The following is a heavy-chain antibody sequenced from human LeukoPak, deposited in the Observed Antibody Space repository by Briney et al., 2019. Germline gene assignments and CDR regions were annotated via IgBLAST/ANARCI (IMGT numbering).Heavy chain of an antibody. D-gene: IGHD1-1*01. CDR2: ISGSGTGA. V-gene: IGHV3-23*01. J-gene: IGHJ4*02. CDR1: GFTFSSSA. Sequence: PGGSLRLSCAASGFTFSSSAMSWVRQAPGKGLYWVSAISGSGTGAYYADSVKGRFTMSRDNSKNTLYLQMNSLRAEATAVYYCAKEGGTGTRFDYWGQGTLVTVS. CDR3: AKEGGTGTRFDY.